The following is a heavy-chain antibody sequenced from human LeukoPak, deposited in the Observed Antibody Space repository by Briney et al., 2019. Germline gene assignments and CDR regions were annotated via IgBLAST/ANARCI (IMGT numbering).Heavy chain of an antibody. V-gene: IGHV4-34*01. D-gene: IGHD3-22*01. CDR2: INHSGST. J-gene: IGHJ4*02. CDR1: GGSFSGYY. Sequence: SETLSLTCAVYGGSFSGYYWSWIRQPPGKGLERIGEINHSGSTNYNPSLKSRVTISVDTSKSQFSLKLSSVTAADTAVYYCARSWDYDSSGYYYVDYWGQGTLVTASS. CDR3: ARSWDYDSSGYYYVDY.